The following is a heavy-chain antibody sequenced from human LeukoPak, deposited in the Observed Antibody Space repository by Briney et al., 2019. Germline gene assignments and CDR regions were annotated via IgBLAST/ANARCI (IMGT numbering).Heavy chain of an antibody. CDR1: GGSISSYY. V-gene: IGHV4-4*07. CDR2: IYTSGST. Sequence: PSETLSLTCTVSGGSISSYYWSWIRQPAGKGLEWIGRIYTSGSTNYNPSLKSRVTMSVDTSKNQFSLKLSSVTAADTAAYYCARDRYYYDSSGYGLWFDPWGQGTLVTVSS. J-gene: IGHJ5*02. CDR3: ARDRYYYDSSGYGLWFDP. D-gene: IGHD3-22*01.